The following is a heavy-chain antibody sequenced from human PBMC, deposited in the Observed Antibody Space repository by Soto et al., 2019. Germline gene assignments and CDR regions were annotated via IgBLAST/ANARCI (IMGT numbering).Heavy chain of an antibody. CDR2: IGSSGGAI. V-gene: IGHV3-23*01. J-gene: IGHJ4*02. CDR1: GFGFDSYA. Sequence: GGSLRLSCVGSGFGFDSYAMSWVRQAPGKGLEWVSGIGSSGGAIVYADSVRGRFTISRDNSRNALYLHMNSLRAGDTAVYYCAKALWFGESSHYFDYWGQGALVTVSS. D-gene: IGHD3-10*01. CDR3: AKALWFGESSHYFDY.